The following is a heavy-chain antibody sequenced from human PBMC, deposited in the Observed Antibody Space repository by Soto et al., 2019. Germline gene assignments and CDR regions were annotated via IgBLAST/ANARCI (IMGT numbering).Heavy chain of an antibody. V-gene: IGHV3-30*03. CDR2: ISYDGSNK. CDR3: ARDHTGTYCSSTSCPRRHAFDI. CDR1: GFSVSTNY. J-gene: IGHJ3*02. D-gene: IGHD2-2*01. Sequence: GGSLRLSCAASGFSVSTNYMSWVRRAPGKGLEWVAVISYDGSNKYYADSVKGRFTISRDNSKNSLYLQMNSLRAEDTALYHCARDHTGTYCSSTSCPRRHAFDIWGQGTMLTVSS.